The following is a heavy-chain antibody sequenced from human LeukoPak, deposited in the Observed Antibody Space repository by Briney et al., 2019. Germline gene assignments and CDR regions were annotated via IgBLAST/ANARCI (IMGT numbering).Heavy chain of an antibody. CDR1: GFTFSSYW. V-gene: IGHV3-74*01. J-gene: IGHJ3*02. CDR3: ARPHNTLGAGAFDI. CDR2: ITGDGTDT. Sequence: GGSLRLSCAASGFTFSSYWMYWVRQAPGKGLVWVSHITGDGTDTTYADSVKGRFTISRDNVKSTLYLQMNSLRAEDTAVYYCARPHNTLGAGAFDIWGQGTMVTVSS. D-gene: IGHD3-16*01.